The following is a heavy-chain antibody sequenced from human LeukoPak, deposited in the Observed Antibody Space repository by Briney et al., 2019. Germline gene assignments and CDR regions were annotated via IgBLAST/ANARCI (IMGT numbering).Heavy chain of an antibody. Sequence: GGSLRLSCAASGFTFSSYAMRWVRQAPGEGLEWVSTVVASYEGTFYANSVKGRFTISRDNSKSTLYMQMNSLRAEDTAVYYCAKGKAGGLVDLFDPWGQGTLVTVSS. V-gene: IGHV3-23*01. J-gene: IGHJ5*02. CDR1: GFTFSSYA. CDR2: VVASYEGT. CDR3: AKGKAGGLVDLFDP. D-gene: IGHD3/OR15-3a*01.